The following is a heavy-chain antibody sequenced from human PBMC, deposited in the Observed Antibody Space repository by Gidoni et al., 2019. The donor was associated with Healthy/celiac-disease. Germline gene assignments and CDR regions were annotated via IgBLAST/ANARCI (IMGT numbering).Heavy chain of an antibody. CDR1: GYTFTSYA. J-gene: IGHJ4*02. CDR3: ARVRAWELHLDY. CDR2: INAGNGNT. Sequence: QVQLVQSGAEVKKPGASVKVSCKASGYTFTSYAMHWVRQAPGQRLEWMGWINAGNGNTKYSQKFQGRVTITRDTSASTAYMELSSLRSEDTAVYYCARVRAWELHLDYWGQGTLVTVSS. V-gene: IGHV1-3*01. D-gene: IGHD1-26*01.